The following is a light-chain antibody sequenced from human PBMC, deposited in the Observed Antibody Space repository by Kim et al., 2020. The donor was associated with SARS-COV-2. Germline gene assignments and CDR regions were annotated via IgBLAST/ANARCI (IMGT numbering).Light chain of an antibody. Sequence: SYELTQPPSVSVSPGQTASITCSGDKLGDRYACWYQQKPGQSPVLVISQDSKRPSGIPERFSGSKSGNTATLTISGTQAMDEADYYCQVWDSGTVVFGGGTQLTVL. J-gene: IGLJ2*01. CDR3: QVWDSGTVV. CDR2: QDS. CDR1: KLGDRY. V-gene: IGLV3-1*01.